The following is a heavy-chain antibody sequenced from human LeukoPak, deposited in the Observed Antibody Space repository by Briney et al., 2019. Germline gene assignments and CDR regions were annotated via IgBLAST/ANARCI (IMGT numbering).Heavy chain of an antibody. J-gene: IGHJ5*02. Sequence: ASVKVSCKPSGYTFTGYYMHWVRQAPGQGLEWMGWINPNSGGTNYAQKFQGRVTMTRDTSISTAYMGLSRLRSDDTAVYYCARVDYDSSGYYVNWFDPWGQGTLVTVPS. CDR1: GYTFTGYY. D-gene: IGHD3-22*01. CDR3: ARVDYDSSGYYVNWFDP. CDR2: INPNSGGT. V-gene: IGHV1-2*02.